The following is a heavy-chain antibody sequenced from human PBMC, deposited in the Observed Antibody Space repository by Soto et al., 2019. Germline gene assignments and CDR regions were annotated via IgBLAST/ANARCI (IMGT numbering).Heavy chain of an antibody. V-gene: IGHV3-23*01. J-gene: IGHJ4*02. CDR1: GFTLSSYA. Sequence: GGSLRLSCAASGFTLSSYAMSWVRQAPGKGLEWVSAISGSGGSTYYADSVKGRFTISRDNSKNTLYLQMNSLRAEDTAVYYCTRTARLQRQLRVNFDYWGQGTLVTVSS. CDR2: ISGSGGST. D-gene: IGHD1-1*01. CDR3: TRTARLQRQLRVNFDY.